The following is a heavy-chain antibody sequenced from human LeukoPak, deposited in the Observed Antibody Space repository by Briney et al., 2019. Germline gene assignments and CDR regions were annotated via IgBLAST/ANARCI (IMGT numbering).Heavy chain of an antibody. CDR2: ISSYTGNT. CDR1: GYTFSNYG. Sequence: ASVKVSCKASGYTFSNYGLSWVRQAPGQGLEWMGWISSYTGNTNYAQKLQGRVTMTTDTSTSTAYMELRSLRSDDTAVYYCARGYDYVWGSYRRYFDYWGQGTLVTVSS. J-gene: IGHJ4*02. D-gene: IGHD3-16*02. CDR3: ARGYDYVWGSYRRYFDY. V-gene: IGHV1-18*01.